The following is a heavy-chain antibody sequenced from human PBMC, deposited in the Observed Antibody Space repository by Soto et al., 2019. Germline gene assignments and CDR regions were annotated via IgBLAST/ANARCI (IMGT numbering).Heavy chain of an antibody. CDR3: ASDRSSGWDQGYGMDV. CDR1: GGSISADY. CDR2: IYYSGST. V-gene: IGHV4-59*01. D-gene: IGHD6-19*01. J-gene: IGHJ6*02. Sequence: SEALSLTCTVSGGSISADYWRWIRQAPGKGLEWTGYIYYSGSTSYNPSLKSRVTISVYTSKKQFSLKLRSVTAADTAVYYCASDRSSGWDQGYGMDVWGQGTTVTVSS.